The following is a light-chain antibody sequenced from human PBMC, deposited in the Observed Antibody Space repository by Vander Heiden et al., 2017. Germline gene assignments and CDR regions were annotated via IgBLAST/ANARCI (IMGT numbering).Light chain of an antibody. Sequence: QSALTQPASVYGSPGQSITISCTGTSSDVGGYNYVSWYQQHPGKAPKLMIYDVSNRPSGVSNRCSGSKSGNTASLTISGLQAEDEADYYCSSYTSSSTLEYVFGTGTKVTVL. CDR3: SSYTSSSTLEYV. CDR2: DVS. J-gene: IGLJ1*01. V-gene: IGLV2-14*01. CDR1: SSDVGGYNY.